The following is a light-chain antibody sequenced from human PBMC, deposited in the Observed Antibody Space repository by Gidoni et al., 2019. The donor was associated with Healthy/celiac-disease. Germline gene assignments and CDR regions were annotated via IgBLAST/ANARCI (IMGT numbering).Light chain of an antibody. CDR3: MQALQTPGLT. J-gene: IGKJ4*01. Sequence: DIVMTQSPLSLPVTPGEPASISCRSSQSLLHSNGYNYLDWYLQKPGQSPQLLIYLGSNRASGVPDRVIGRGSSKDFTLKISRVEAEDVGVYYCMQALQTPGLTFGGGTKVEIK. CDR2: LGS. V-gene: IGKV2-28*01. CDR1: QSLLHSNGYNY.